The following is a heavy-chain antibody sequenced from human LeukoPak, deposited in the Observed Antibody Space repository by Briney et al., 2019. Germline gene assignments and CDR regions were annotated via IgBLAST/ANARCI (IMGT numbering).Heavy chain of an antibody. Sequence: ASVKVSCKASGYTFTGYYMHWVRQAPGQGLEWMGMINPSSGSTSYAQKFQGRVTITADESTSTAYMELSSLRSEDTAVYYCTVEGYCSGGSCYSPSGYFDYWGQGTLVTVSS. D-gene: IGHD2-15*01. CDR2: INPSSGST. CDR3: TVEGYCSGGSCYSPSGYFDY. J-gene: IGHJ4*02. CDR1: GYTFTGYY. V-gene: IGHV1-46*01.